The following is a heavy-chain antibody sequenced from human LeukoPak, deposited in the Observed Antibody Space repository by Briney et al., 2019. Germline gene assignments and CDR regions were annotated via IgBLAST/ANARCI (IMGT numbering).Heavy chain of an antibody. J-gene: IGHJ6*02. Sequence: ASVKVSCKASGYTFTSYDINWVRQATGQGLEWMGWMYPNSGNTGYAQKFQGRVTMTRNTSISTAYMELSSLRSEDTAVYYCARTVTTYRYYYYGMDVWGQGTTVTVSS. CDR3: ARTVTTYRYYYYGMDV. D-gene: IGHD1-14*01. CDR2: MYPNSGNT. V-gene: IGHV1-8*01. CDR1: GYTFTSYD.